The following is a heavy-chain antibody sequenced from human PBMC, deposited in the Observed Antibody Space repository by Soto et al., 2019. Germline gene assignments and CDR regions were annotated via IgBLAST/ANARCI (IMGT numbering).Heavy chain of an antibody. D-gene: IGHD1-26*01. Sequence: ASVKVSCKASGYTFTSYDINWVRQATGQGLEWMGWMNPNSGNTGYAQKFQGRVTMTRNTSISTAYMELRSLRSEDTAVYYCAGVGVTYYYYGMDVWGQGTTVTVCS. V-gene: IGHV1-8*01. J-gene: IGHJ6*02. CDR1: GYTFTSYD. CDR3: AGVGVTYYYYGMDV. CDR2: MNPNSGNT.